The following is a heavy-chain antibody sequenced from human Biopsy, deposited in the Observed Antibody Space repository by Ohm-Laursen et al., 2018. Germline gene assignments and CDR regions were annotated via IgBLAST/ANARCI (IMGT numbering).Heavy chain of an antibody. J-gene: IGHJ2*01. V-gene: IGHV4-59*01. Sequence: GTLSLTCTVSGDSISSYYWSWIRQPPGKGLQWVGYVYYTGSTDYNPSLQSRVTISVDASKNHFSLRLRSVTPADTAIYYCARDRGYYSDRTVPGYFDLWGRGTLVTVSS. CDR2: VYYTGST. CDR1: GDSISSYY. D-gene: IGHD3-22*01. CDR3: ARDRGYYSDRTVPGYFDL.